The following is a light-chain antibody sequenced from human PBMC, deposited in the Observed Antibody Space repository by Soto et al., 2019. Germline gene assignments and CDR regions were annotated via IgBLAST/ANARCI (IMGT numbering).Light chain of an antibody. V-gene: IGKV1-13*02. CDR1: QGISSA. J-gene: IGKJ5*01. Sequence: AIQLTQSPSSLSASVADIVTITFRASQGISSALAWYQQKPGKAPKLLIYDASRLESGVPSRFSGSASGTDFTLTISSLQAEDVAVYYCQQYYSAPITFGQGTRLEIK. CDR3: QQYYSAPIT. CDR2: DAS.